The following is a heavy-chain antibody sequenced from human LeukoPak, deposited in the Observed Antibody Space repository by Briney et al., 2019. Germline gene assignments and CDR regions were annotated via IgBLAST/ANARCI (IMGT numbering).Heavy chain of an antibody. CDR3: ARGEYFDWARFDY. V-gene: IGHV3-48*03. J-gene: IGHJ4*02. CDR2: ISSSGSTI. D-gene: IGHD3-9*01. Sequence: GGSLRLSCAASGFTFSSYEMNWVRQAPGKGLEWVSYISSSGSTIYYADSVKGRFTISRDNAKNSLYLQMNSLRAEDTAVYYCARGEYFDWARFDYWGQGTLVAVSS. CDR1: GFTFSSYE.